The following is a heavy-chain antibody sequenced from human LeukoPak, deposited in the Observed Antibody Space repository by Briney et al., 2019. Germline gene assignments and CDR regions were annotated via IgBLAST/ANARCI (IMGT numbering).Heavy chain of an antibody. CDR1: GGSISSGGYY. J-gene: IGHJ6*03. Sequence: PSQTLSLTCTVSGGSISSGGYYWSWIRQPPGKGLEWIGYIYHSGSTYYNPSLKSRVTISVDRSKNQFSLKLSSVTAADTAVYYCARDIRRAAASPYYYMDVWGKGTTVTVSS. CDR2: IYHSGST. D-gene: IGHD6-13*01. CDR3: ARDIRRAAASPYYYMDV. V-gene: IGHV4-30-2*01.